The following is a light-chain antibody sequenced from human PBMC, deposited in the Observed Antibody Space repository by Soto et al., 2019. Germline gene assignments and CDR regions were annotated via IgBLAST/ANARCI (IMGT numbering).Light chain of an antibody. V-gene: IGKV4-1*01. J-gene: IGKJ5*01. Sequence: DIVMTQSPDSLAVSLGERATINCKSSQTVLGSSNNKNHLAWYQQKPGQPPKLLISSASTRASGVPDRFIGSGSGTDLTLAISSLQAEDVGVYYCQHFYTVPVTFGQGTRLEI. CDR1: QTVLGSSNNKNH. CDR3: QHFYTVPVT. CDR2: SAS.